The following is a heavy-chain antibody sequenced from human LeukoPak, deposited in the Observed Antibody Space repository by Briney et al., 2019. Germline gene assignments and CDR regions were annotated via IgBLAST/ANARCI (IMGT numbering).Heavy chain of an antibody. Sequence: GGSLRHTCAASGFTFDDYGMSWVRQAPGKGLEWVSYISSSGSTIYYADSVKGRFTISRDNAKNSLYLQMNSLRAEDTAVYYCAELGITMIGGVWGKGTTVTISS. CDR3: AELGITMIGGV. V-gene: IGHV3-48*03. D-gene: IGHD3-10*02. CDR1: GFTFDDYG. CDR2: ISSSGSTI. J-gene: IGHJ6*04.